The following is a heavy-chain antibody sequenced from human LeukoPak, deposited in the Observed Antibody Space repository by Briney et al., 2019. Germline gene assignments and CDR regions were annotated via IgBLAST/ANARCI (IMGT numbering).Heavy chain of an antibody. J-gene: IGHJ4*02. CDR2: ISAYNGNT. Sequence: ASVKVSCKASDYTFTSYGISWVRQAPGQGLEWMGWISAYNGNTNYAQKLQGRVTMTTDTSTRTAYMELRSLISDDTAVYYCARDIGASAWDRLGYYWGQGTLVTVSS. D-gene: IGHD6-19*01. V-gene: IGHV1-18*01. CDR3: ARDIGASAWDRLGYY. CDR1: DYTFTSYG.